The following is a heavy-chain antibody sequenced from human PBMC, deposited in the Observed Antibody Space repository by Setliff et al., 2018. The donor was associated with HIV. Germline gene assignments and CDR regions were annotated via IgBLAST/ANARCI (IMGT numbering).Heavy chain of an antibody. Sequence: SETLSLTCTVSGDSLSSGDYYWSWIRQPPGRGLEWVGYVYHTGATYYNPSLRSRLTLSVDTSTNQFSLRLSSLTAADTAVYYCARGNTGFDNWGRGSLVTVSS. CDR1: GDSLSSGDYY. V-gene: IGHV4-30-4*08. J-gene: IGHJ4*02. CDR2: VYHTGAT. CDR3: ARGNTGFDN.